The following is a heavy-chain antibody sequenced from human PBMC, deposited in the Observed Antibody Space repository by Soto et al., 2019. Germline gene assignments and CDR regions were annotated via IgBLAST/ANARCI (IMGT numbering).Heavy chain of an antibody. J-gene: IGHJ3*02. Sequence: GGSLRLSCAASGFTVSSNYMSWVRQAPGKVLDWVSVIYSCGSTYYADSVKGRFTISRDNSKNTLYLQMNSLRAEDTALYYCARDKDSSGWRDDAFDIWGQGTMVTVSS. CDR3: ARDKDSSGWRDDAFDI. CDR2: IYSCGST. CDR1: GFTVSSNY. V-gene: IGHV3-53*01. D-gene: IGHD6-19*01.